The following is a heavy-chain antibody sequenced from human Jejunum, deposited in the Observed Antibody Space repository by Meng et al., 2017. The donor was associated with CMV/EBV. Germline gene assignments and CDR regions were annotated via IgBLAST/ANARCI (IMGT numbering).Heavy chain of an antibody. V-gene: IGHV4-39*07. D-gene: IGHD4-11*01. Sequence: SGGSIGSSTYYWGWIRQPPGKGLEWIGTISYSGSTYYNPSLKSRVTISVDTSKNRFSLRLSSVTAADTAVYYCARDRDVNYGPFDYWGQGTLVTVSS. CDR2: ISYSGST. CDR1: GGSIGSSTYY. J-gene: IGHJ4*02. CDR3: ARDRDVNYGPFDY.